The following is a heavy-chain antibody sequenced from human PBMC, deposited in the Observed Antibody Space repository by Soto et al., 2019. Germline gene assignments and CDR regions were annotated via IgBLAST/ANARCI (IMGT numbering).Heavy chain of an antibody. D-gene: IGHD2-15*01. CDR1: GFTFSSYA. CDR2: ISYDGSNK. Sequence: QVQLVESGGGVVQPGRSLRLSCAASGFTFSSYAMHWVRQAPGKGLEWVAVISYDGSNKYYADCVKGRFTIPRDNSKNTLYLQINSLRAEDTAVYYCARDDSGYCIGGSCYPDWGQGTLVTVSS. V-gene: IGHV3-30-3*01. J-gene: IGHJ4*02. CDR3: ARDDSGYCIGGSCYPD.